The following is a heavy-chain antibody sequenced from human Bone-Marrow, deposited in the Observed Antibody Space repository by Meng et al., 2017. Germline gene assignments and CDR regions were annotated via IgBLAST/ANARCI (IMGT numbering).Heavy chain of an antibody. CDR2: IYYSGST. J-gene: IGHJ6*02. D-gene: IGHD3-10*01. Sequence: SETLSLTCTVSGGSISNSYWSWIRQPPGKGLEWIGYIYYSGSTNYNPSLKSRVTISVDTSKNQFSLKLSSVTAADTAVYYCARDFGFGGGYYGMDVWGQGTTVTVSS. CDR3: ARDFGFGGGYYGMDV. V-gene: IGHV4-59*01. CDR1: GGSISNSY.